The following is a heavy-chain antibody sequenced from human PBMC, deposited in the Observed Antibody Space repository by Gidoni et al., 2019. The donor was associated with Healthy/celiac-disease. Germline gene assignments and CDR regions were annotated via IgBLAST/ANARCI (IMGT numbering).Heavy chain of an antibody. D-gene: IGHD3-10*01. CDR2: IIPIFGTA. J-gene: IGHJ6*02. Sequence: QVQLVQSGAEVKKPVSSVKVSCKASGGTFSSYAISWVRQAPGQGLAWMGGIIPIFGTAKYAQKFQGRVTITADEPTRTGYMELISLRSEDTAVYDCACWKCYGSGSYHYYGMDVWGQGTTVTVSS. CDR3: ACWKCYGSGSYHYYGMDV. CDR1: GGTFSSYA. V-gene: IGHV1-69*12.